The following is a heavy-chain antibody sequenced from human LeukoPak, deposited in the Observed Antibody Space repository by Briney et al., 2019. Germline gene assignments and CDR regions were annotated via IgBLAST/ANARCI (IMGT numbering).Heavy chain of an antibody. V-gene: IGHV4-4*02. CDR1: GGSISSINW. CDR3: ATQGYSGYDDRGSFDY. Sequence: SETLSLTCAVSGGSISSINWWTWVRQPPGKGLEWIGEIYHSGNTNYNPSLKSRVTISVDTSKNQFSLKLSSVTAADTAVYYCATQGYSGYDDRGSFDYWGQGTLVTVSS. J-gene: IGHJ4*02. D-gene: IGHD5-12*01. CDR2: IYHSGNT.